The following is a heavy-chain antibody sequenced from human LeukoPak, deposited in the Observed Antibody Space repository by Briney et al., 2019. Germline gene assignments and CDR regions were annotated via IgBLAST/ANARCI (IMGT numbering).Heavy chain of an antibody. J-gene: IGHJ6*02. Sequence: GGSLRLSCAASGFTLSSHMMSWVRQAPGKGLEWVSYFNGRGGTTDYADSVKGRFTMLRDSSKDTLFLQMNSLRAEDTAVYYFARGVGFTTCMDVLGQGTTVTVSS. CDR2: FNGRGGTT. CDR3: ARGVGFTTCMDV. D-gene: IGHD1-14*01. V-gene: IGHV3-23*01. CDR1: GFTLSSHM.